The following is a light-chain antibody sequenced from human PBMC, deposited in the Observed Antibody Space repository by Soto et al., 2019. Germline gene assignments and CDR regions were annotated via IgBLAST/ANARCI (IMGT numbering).Light chain of an antibody. CDR2: GAS. CDR1: QSISTY. CDR3: QQSYTSPVT. J-gene: IGKJ4*01. V-gene: IGKV1-39*01. Sequence: IHLTQSPSSLSASVGDRVTITCRASQSISTYLNWYEQKPGKAPNLLIYGASNLQSGVPSRFSGGGSGTDFTLTISSLQPEDFGTYYCQQSYTSPVTFGGGTKVDIK.